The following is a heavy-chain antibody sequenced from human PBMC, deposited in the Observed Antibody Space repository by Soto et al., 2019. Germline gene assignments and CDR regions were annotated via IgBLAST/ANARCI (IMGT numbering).Heavy chain of an antibody. CDR2: IWYDGSNI. J-gene: IGHJ6*02. Sequence: QVPLVESGGDVVQPGRSLRLSCAASGFTFSSYGMHWVRQAPGKGLEWVAVIWYDGSNIYYADSVKGRFTISRDNSKNTLYLQMNSLRAEDTAVYYCARLDYYYGMDVWGQGTTVTVSS. CDR3: ARLDYYYGMDV. V-gene: IGHV3-33*01. CDR1: GFTFSSYG.